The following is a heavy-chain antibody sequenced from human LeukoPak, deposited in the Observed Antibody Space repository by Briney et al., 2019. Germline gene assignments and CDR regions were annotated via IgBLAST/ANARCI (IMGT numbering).Heavy chain of an antibody. V-gene: IGHV1-69*04. CDR2: IIPALNIT. J-gene: IGHJ6*02. CDR3: ARDQGLTAPPPYGLDV. CDR1: GGTFSSSA. Sequence: SVKVSCKTSGGTFSSSAITWVRQAPGRGLEWMGRIIPALNITSYAQKFQGRVTITADTSTSTAYMELSSLRSEETAVYYCARDQGLTAPPPYGLDVWGQGTTVTVSS. D-gene: IGHD5-18*01.